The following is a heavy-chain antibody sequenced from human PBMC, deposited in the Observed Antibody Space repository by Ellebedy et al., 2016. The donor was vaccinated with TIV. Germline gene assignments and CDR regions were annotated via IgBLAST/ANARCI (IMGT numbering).Heavy chain of an antibody. D-gene: IGHD5-18*01. CDR2: ISGDGGST. CDR1: GFTFDDYA. V-gene: IGHV3-43*02. Sequence: GESLKISCAASGFTFDDYAMHWVRQAPGKGLEWVSLISGDGGSTYYADSAKGRFTISRDNSKNSLYLQMNSLRTEDTALYYCAKDDGYSYGYGYWGQGTLVTVSS. CDR3: AKDDGYSYGYGY. J-gene: IGHJ4*02.